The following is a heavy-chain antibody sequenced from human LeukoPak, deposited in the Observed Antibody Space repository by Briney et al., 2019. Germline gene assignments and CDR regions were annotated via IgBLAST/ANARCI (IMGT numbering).Heavy chain of an antibody. J-gene: IGHJ6*03. V-gene: IGHV1-58*02. CDR3: ARGVIAGFRVYAMVVPYYYYYMDV. CDR1: GFTFTSSA. CDR2: IVVGSGNT. D-gene: IGHD2-8*01. Sequence: SVKVSCKASGFTFTSSAMQWVRQARGQRLEWIGWIVVGSGNTNYAQKFQERVTITRDMSTSTAYMELSSLRSEDTAVYYCARGVIAGFRVYAMVVPYYYYYMDVWGKGTTVTVSS.